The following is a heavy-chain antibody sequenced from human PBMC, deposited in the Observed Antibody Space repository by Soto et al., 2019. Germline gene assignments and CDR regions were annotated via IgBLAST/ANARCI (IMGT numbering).Heavy chain of an antibody. CDR3: ARAEDTAMVVFDY. CDR1: GGSISSGGYS. Sequence: NPSETLSLTCAVSGGSISSGGYSWSWIRQPPGKGLEWIGYIYHSGSTYYNPSLKSRVTISVDRSKNQFSLKLSSVTAADTAVYYCARAEDTAMVVFDYWGQGTLVTVSS. J-gene: IGHJ4*02. CDR2: IYHSGST. D-gene: IGHD5-18*01. V-gene: IGHV4-30-2*01.